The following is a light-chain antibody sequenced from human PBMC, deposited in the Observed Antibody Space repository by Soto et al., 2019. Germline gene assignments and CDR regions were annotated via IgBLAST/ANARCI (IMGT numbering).Light chain of an antibody. J-gene: IGKJ1*01. V-gene: IGKV3-15*01. Sequence: EIVMTQPPATLSVSPGERATLSCRASQTVSTSLAWYQQKPGQAPRLLIFATSARATDIPARFSGSGSGTEYILTINTLQSEDFGVYYCQQYHNWPPAFGQGTKVDIK. CDR3: QQYHNWPPA. CDR1: QTVSTS. CDR2: ATS.